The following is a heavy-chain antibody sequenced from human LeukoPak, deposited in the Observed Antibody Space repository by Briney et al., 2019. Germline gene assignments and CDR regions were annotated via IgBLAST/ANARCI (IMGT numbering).Heavy chain of an antibody. V-gene: IGHV4-34*01. J-gene: IGHJ5*02. Sequence: SETLSLTCTVSGGSISSYYWSWIRQPPGKGLEWIGEISHSGSTNYNPSLKSRVTISVDTSKNQSSLKLSSVTAADTAVYYCARVLIAAAGIDAWGQGTLVTVSS. D-gene: IGHD6-13*01. CDR3: ARVLIAAAGIDA. CDR2: ISHSGST. CDR1: GGSISSYY.